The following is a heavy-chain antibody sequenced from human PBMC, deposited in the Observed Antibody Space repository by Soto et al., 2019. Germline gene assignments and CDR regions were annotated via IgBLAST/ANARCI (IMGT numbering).Heavy chain of an antibody. Sequence: PGESLKISCKGSGYSFASYWIGCVRQMPGKGLEWMGIIYPGDSYPGGSDTTYRTSFQGQVTISADKSISTAYLQWSSLKASDNALYYCAGAVRGNLVYFEYWGPGTTVTV. V-gene: IGHV5-51*01. CDR1: GYSFASYW. CDR3: AGAVRGNLVYFEY. CDR2: IYPGDSYPGGSDT. J-gene: IGHJ4*01. D-gene: IGHD2-15*01.